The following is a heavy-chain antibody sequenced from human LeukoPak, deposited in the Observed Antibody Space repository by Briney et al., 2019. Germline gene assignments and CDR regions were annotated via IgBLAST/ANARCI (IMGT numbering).Heavy chain of an antibody. D-gene: IGHD6-13*01. CDR3: ARLSQFSSWYPYSYDAFDI. Sequence: KPSETLSLTCAVSGGSISSSNWWSWVRQPPGKGLEWIGEIYHSGSTNYNPSLKSRVTISVDKSKNQFSLKLSSVTAADTAVYYCARLSQFSSWYPYSYDAFDIWGQGTMVTVSS. CDR2: IYHSGST. CDR1: GGSISSSNW. J-gene: IGHJ3*02. V-gene: IGHV4-4*02.